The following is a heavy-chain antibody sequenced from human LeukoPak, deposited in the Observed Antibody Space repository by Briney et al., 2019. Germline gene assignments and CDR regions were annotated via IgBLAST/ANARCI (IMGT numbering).Heavy chain of an antibody. D-gene: IGHD3-16*01. CDR3: AREIYD. Sequence: ASVKVSCKASGGTFSSYGISWVRQAPGQGLEWMGGIIPIFGTTNYAQTFQGRVTITADASTSTAYMGLSSLRSEDTAVYYCAREIYDWGQGTLVTVSS. CDR2: IIPIFGTT. J-gene: IGHJ4*02. CDR1: GGTFSSYG. V-gene: IGHV1-69*13.